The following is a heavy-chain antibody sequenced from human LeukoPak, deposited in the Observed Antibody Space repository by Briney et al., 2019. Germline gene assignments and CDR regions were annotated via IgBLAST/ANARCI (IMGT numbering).Heavy chain of an antibody. D-gene: IGHD3-10*01. J-gene: IGHJ4*02. CDR3: ARGRFPGSGSYYNSFDY. CDR2: VNVDNGAT. Sequence: ASVKVSCKASGYTFTSNALTWLRKAPGEAFEGLGGVNVDNGATYYAQKFQGRVTMTTDKSTSTVYMELRSLRSDDTAVYYCARGRFPGSGSYYNSFDYYGQGALVTVSS. CDR1: GYTFTSNA. V-gene: IGHV1-18*01.